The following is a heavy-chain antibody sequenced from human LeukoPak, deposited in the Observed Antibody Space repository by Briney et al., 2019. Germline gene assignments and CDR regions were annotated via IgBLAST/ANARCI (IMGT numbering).Heavy chain of an antibody. J-gene: IGHJ4*02. CDR1: GGSISSYY. V-gene: IGHV4-59*08. CDR2: IYYSGST. Sequence: SETLSLTCTVSGGSISSYYWSWIRQPPGKGLEWIGYIYYSGSTNYNPSLKSRVTISVDTSKNQFSLKLSSVTAADTAMYYCARRSDFWSGYFDYWGQGTLVTVSS. D-gene: IGHD3-3*01. CDR3: ARRSDFWSGYFDY.